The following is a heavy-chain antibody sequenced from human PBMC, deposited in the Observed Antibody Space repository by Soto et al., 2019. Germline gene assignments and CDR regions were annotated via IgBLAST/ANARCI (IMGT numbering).Heavy chain of an antibody. Sequence: SVKVSCKASGFTFTSSAVQWVRQARGQRLEWIGWIVVGSGNTNYAQKFQERVTITRDMSTSTAYMELSSLRSEDTAVYYCAADPGSLEWLMGQNNAFDIWGQGAMVTVSS. V-gene: IGHV1-58*01. J-gene: IGHJ3*02. D-gene: IGHD3-3*01. CDR2: IVVGSGNT. CDR1: GFTFTSSA. CDR3: AADPGSLEWLMGQNNAFDI.